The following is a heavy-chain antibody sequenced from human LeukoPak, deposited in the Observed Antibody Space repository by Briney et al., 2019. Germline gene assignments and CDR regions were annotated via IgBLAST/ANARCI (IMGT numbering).Heavy chain of an antibody. J-gene: IGHJ4*02. Sequence: SQTLSLTCTVSGGSISSGSYYWGWIRQPPGKGLEWIGSIYYSGSTYYNPSLKSRVTISVDTSKNQFSLKLSSVTAADTAVYYCARVDNGYRDYWGQGTLVTVSS. V-gene: IGHV4-39*07. CDR2: IYYSGST. D-gene: IGHD5-18*01. CDR3: ARVDNGYRDY. CDR1: GGSISSGSYY.